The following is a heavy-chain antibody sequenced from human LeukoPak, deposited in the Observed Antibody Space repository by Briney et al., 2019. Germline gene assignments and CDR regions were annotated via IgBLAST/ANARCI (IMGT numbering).Heavy chain of an antibody. CDR3: ARQTGSGLFILP. CDR2: IYYSGNT. Sequence: SETLSLTCTVSGVSISSSNSYWGWIRQPPGKGLEWIGSIYYSGNTYYNAFLKSQVSISIDTSKNQFSLKLTSVTAADTAVYYCARQTGSGLFILPGGQGTLVTVSS. CDR1: GVSISSSNSY. D-gene: IGHD3/OR15-3a*01. J-gene: IGHJ4*02. V-gene: IGHV4-39*01.